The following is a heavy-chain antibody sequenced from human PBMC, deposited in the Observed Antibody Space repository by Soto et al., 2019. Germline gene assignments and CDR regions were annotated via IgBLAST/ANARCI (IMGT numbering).Heavy chain of an antibody. J-gene: IGHJ6*02. V-gene: IGHV4-59*12. CDR3: ARVCGGDCHYGMDV. D-gene: IGHD2-21*02. CDR2: IYYSGST. Sequence: LSLTCTVSGGSISSYYWSWIRQPPGKGLEWIGYIYYSGSTNYNPSLKSRVTISVDTSKNQFSLKLSSVTAADTAVYYCARVCGGDCHYGMDVWGQGTTVTVSS. CDR1: GGSISSYY.